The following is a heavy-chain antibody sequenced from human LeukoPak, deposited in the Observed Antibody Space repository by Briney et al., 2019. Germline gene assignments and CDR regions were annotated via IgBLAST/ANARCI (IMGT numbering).Heavy chain of an antibody. Sequence: SETLSLTCAVYGGSFSGYYWSWIRQPPGKGLEWIGEINHSGSTYYNPSLKSRVTISVDTSKNQFSLKLSSVTAADTAVYYCARVSSGYDYWGQGTLVTVSS. J-gene: IGHJ4*02. CDR3: ARVSSGYDY. CDR2: INHSGST. D-gene: IGHD3-22*01. V-gene: IGHV4-34*09. CDR1: GGSFSGYY.